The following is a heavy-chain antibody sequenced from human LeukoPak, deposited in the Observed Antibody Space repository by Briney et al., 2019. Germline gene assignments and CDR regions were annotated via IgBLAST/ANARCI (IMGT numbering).Heavy chain of an antibody. CDR2: ISHTGST. J-gene: IGHJ5*02. Sequence: SETLSLICTVSGASMSSPDYYWGRIRQPPGKGPEWIASISHTGSTYHSASLKSRVSISVDTSKNQFSLSLRSVTAADTAVYYCARDRRLNLNWFDPWGQGTPVTVSS. CDR1: GASMSSPDYY. D-gene: IGHD1-14*01. V-gene: IGHV4-39*07. CDR3: ARDRRLNLNWFDP.